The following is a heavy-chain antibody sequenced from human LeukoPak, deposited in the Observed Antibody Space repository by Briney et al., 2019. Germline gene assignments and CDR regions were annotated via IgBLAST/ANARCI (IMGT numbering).Heavy chain of an antibody. V-gene: IGHV3-48*03. CDR3: ARGVDYGFDC. CDR1: GFTFSSYE. Sequence: GGSLRLSCAASGFTFSSYEMNWVRQAPGRGLEWVSYISSSGSTIYYVDSVKGRFTTSRDNAKNSLYLQMNSLRAEDTAVYYCARGVDYGFDCWGQGTLVTVSS. CDR2: ISSSGSTI. J-gene: IGHJ4*02. D-gene: IGHD3-16*01.